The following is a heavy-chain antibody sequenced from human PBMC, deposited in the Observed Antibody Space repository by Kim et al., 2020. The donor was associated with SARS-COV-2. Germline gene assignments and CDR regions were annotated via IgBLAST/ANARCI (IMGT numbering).Heavy chain of an antibody. CDR2: IIPIFGTA. Sequence: SVKVSCKASGGTFSSYAISWVRQAPGQGLEWMGGIIPIFGTANYAQKFQGRVTITADESTSTAYMELSSLRSEDTAVYYCADIVVVVAATHEGRLDPLGYYYGMDVWGQGTTVTVSS. J-gene: IGHJ6*02. V-gene: IGHV1-69*13. D-gene: IGHD2-15*01. CDR3: ADIVVVVAATHEGRLDPLGYYYGMDV. CDR1: GGTFSSYA.